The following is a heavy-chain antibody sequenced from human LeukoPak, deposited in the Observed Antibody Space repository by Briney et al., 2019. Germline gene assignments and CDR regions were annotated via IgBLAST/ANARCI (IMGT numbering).Heavy chain of an antibody. J-gene: IGHJ5*02. D-gene: IGHD6-19*01. CDR1: GGSISSSSDY. CDR3: ARQPIAEAENWFDP. Sequence: SETLSLTCTVSGGSISSSSDYWGWIRQPPGKGLEWIGSIHYSGSTYYNPSLKSRVTKSVDTSKNQFSLRLSSVTAADTAVYYCARQPIAEAENWFDPWGQGTLVTVSS. CDR2: IHYSGST. V-gene: IGHV4-39*01.